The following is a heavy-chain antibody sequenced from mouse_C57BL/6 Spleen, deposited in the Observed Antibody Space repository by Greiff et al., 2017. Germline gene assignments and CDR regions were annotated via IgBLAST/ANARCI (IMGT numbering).Heavy chain of an antibody. V-gene: IGHV1-81*01. CDR1: GYTFTSYG. D-gene: IGHD1-1*01. CDR2: IYPRSGNT. Sequence: VQLQQSGAELARPGASVKLSCKASGYTFTSYGISWVKQRTGQGLEWIGEIYPRSGNTYYNEKFKGKATLTADKSSSTAYMELRSLTSADSAVYFCLITTVVATEGDYWGQGTSVTVSS. J-gene: IGHJ4*01. CDR3: LITTVVATEGDY.